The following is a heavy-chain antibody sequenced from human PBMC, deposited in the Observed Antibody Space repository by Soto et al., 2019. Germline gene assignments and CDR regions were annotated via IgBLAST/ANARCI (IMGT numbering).Heavy chain of an antibody. CDR2: INSDGSTI. V-gene: IGHV3-74*01. CDR3: TRDRGYPDSFAL. Sequence: PGGSLRLSCAASGFTFGPFWMHWVRQAPGKGLVWLSHINSDGSTIVYADSVKGRFTISRDNAKNKLYLQMNSLRVEDTAVYYCTRDRGYPDSFALWGKGTMVTVSS. J-gene: IGHJ3*01. D-gene: IGHD3-10*01. CDR1: GFTFGPFW.